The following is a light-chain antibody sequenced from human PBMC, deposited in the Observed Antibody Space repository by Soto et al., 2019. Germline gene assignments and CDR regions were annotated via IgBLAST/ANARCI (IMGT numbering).Light chain of an antibody. Sequence: DIQMTQSPSSLSASVGDRVTITCRASQSISSYLNWYQQKPGKAPKLLIYAASSLQSGVPSRFSGSGSGTDFTLTISSLQPEDFATYYCQQSYSTPRSRTFGQGTKLEIK. CDR3: QQSYSTPRSRT. V-gene: IGKV1-39*01. J-gene: IGKJ2*02. CDR1: QSISSY. CDR2: AAS.